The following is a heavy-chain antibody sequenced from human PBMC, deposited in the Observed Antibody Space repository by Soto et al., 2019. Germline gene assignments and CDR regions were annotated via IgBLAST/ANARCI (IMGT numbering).Heavy chain of an antibody. CDR3: ASAARILTTSTYYFDY. Sequence: QLQLQESGPGLVKPSETLSLTCTVSGGSISSSSYYWGWIRQPPGKGLEWIGSIYYSGSTYYNPSRKSRVTISVDTSKNQFSLKLSSVTAADTAVYYCASAARILTTSTYYFDYWGQGTLVTVSS. CDR2: IYYSGST. V-gene: IGHV4-39*01. J-gene: IGHJ4*02. CDR1: GGSISSSSYY. D-gene: IGHD2-15*01.